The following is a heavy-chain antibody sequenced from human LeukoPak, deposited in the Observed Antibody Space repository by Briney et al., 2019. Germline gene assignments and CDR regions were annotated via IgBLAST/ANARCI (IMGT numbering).Heavy chain of an antibody. CDR3: ARDGEYCGGDCSRFDP. CDR1: GFTFSSYF. CDR2: IGSSSNCI. J-gene: IGHJ5*02. D-gene: IGHD2-21*02. V-gene: IGHV3-21*01. Sequence: GGSLRLSCAASGFTFSSYFMNWVRQAPGKGLELVSSIGSSSNCIYYADSVKARFTISRDNAKNSLYLQMNSLRAEDTAVYYCARDGEYCGGDCSRFDPWGQGTLVTVSS.